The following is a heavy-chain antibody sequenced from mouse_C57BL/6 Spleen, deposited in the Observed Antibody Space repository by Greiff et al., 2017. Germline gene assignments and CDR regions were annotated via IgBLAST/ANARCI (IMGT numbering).Heavy chain of an antibody. J-gene: IGHJ2*01. D-gene: IGHD2-1*01. CDR3: ARSGKSTMCY. V-gene: IGHV1-64*01. Sequence: QVQLQQPGAELVKPGASVKLSCKASGYTFTSYWMHWVKQRPGQGLEWIGMIHPNSGSTNYNEKFKSKATLTVDKSSSTAYMQLSILTSEDSAVYYCARSGKSTMCYWGQGTTLTVSS. CDR1: GYTFTSYW. CDR2: IHPNSGST.